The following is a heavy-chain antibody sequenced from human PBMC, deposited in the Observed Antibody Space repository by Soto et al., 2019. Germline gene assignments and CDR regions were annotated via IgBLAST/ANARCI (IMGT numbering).Heavy chain of an antibody. CDR2: IYHSGST. J-gene: IGHJ6*02. D-gene: IGHD1-26*01. CDR3: AREAGAATNYSYYGMDV. CDR1: GGSISSSNW. V-gene: IGHV4-4*02. Sequence: QVQLQESGPGLVKPSGTLSLTCAVSGGSISSSNWWSWVRQPPGKGLEWIGEIYHSGSTNYNPSLKSRVTIPVDKSKNQFSLKLSAVTAADTAVYYCAREAGAATNYSYYGMDVWGQGTTVTVSS.